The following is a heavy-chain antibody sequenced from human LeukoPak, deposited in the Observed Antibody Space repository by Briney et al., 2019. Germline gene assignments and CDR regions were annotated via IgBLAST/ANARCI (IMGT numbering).Heavy chain of an antibody. D-gene: IGHD3-22*01. Sequence: SETLSLTCTVSGYSISSGYYWGWIRQPPGKGLEWIGSIYHSGSTYYNPSLKSRVTISVDTSKNQFSLKLSSVTAADTAVYYCARTWGGEDSSGYHYYYYYMDVWGKGTTVTVSS. J-gene: IGHJ6*03. CDR1: GYSISSGYY. V-gene: IGHV4-38-2*02. CDR2: IYHSGST. CDR3: ARTWGGEDSSGYHYYYYYMDV.